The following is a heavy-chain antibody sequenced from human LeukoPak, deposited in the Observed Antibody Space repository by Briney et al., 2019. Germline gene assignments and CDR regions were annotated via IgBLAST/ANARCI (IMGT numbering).Heavy chain of an antibody. J-gene: IGHJ4*02. CDR3: ARYCSGGSCYSD. Sequence: ASVTVSFKASGYTFTGYYMHWVRQAPGQGLEWMGWINPNSSGTNYAQKFQGRVTMTRDTSISTAYMELSRLRSDDTAVYYCARYCSGGSCYSDWGQGTLVTVSS. CDR1: GYTFTGYY. V-gene: IGHV1-2*02. D-gene: IGHD2-15*01. CDR2: INPNSSGT.